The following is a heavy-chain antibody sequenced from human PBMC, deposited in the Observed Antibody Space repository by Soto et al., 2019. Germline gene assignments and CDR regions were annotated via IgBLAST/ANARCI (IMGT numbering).Heavy chain of an antibody. V-gene: IGHV3-23*01. D-gene: IGHD3-22*01. CDR2: ISGSGGST. Sequence: GGSLRLSCAASGFTFSSYAMSWVRQAPGKGLEWVSAISGSGGSTYYADSVKGRFTISRDNSKNTLYLQMNSLRAEDTAVYYCAKDRTFYYDSSGYYYFDYWGQGTLVTVSS. CDR1: GFTFSSYA. J-gene: IGHJ4*02. CDR3: AKDRTFYYDSSGYYYFDY.